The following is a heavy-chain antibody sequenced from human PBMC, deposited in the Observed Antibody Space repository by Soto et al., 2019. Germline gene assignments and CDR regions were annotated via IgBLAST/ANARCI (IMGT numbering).Heavy chain of an antibody. V-gene: IGHV4-30-4*01. CDR3: ARRFCSEHRCLNWFDR. CDR1: GGSINSDESY. J-gene: IGHJ5*02. Sequence: PSETLSRTCTVSGGSINSDESYWSWIRQTPGGGLEWIGYVWHSGSAYYTPSLAGRVSLSVDASKKQFSLRLRSVTAADTAVYFCARRFCSEHRCLNWFDRWGQGTLVAVSS. D-gene: IGHD2-15*01. CDR2: VWHSGSA.